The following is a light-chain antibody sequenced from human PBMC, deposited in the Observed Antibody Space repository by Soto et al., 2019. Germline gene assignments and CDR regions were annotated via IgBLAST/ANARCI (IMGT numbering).Light chain of an antibody. Sequence: DIVMTQSPLSLPVTPGEPASIFSRSSHSLLHSNGYNYLDWYLQKPGQSPQLLIYLGSNRASGVPDRFSGSGSGTDFTLTISSLQPEDFATYYCQQSYSTPQTFGQGTKVDIK. J-gene: IGKJ1*01. CDR2: LGS. CDR1: HSLLHSNGYNY. CDR3: QQSYSTPQT. V-gene: IGKV2-28*01.